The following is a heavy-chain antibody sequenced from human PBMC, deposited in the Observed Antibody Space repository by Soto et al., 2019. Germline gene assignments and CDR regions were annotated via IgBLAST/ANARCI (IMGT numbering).Heavy chain of an antibody. Sequence: ASVKVSCKASGYTFTSYAMHCVRQAPGQRLEWMGWINAGNGNTKYSQKFQGRVTITRDTSASTAYMELSSLRSEDTAVYYCARDDYGDYEYYYYYYGMDVWGQGTTVTVS. CDR2: INAGNGNT. CDR1: GYTFTSYA. J-gene: IGHJ6*01. V-gene: IGHV1-3*01. CDR3: ARDDYGDYEYYYYYYGMDV. D-gene: IGHD4-17*01.